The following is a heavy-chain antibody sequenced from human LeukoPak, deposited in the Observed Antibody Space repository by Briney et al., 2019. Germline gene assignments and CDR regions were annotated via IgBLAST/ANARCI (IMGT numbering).Heavy chain of an antibody. D-gene: IGHD3-10*01. CDR1: GYSFTSYW. V-gene: IGHV5-51*01. J-gene: IGHJ3*02. Sequence: GESLKISCKGSGYSFTSYWIGWVRQMPGKGLEWMGIIYPGDSDTRYSPSFQGQVTISADKSISTAYLQWSSLKALDTAMYYCARPPSGLKDAFDIWGQGTMVTVSS. CDR3: ARPPSGLKDAFDI. CDR2: IYPGDSDT.